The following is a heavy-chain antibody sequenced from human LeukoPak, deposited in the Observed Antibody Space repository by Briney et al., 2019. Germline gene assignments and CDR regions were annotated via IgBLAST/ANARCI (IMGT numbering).Heavy chain of an antibody. J-gene: IGHJ4*02. V-gene: IGHV3-30*18. Sequence: GGSLRLSCAASGFTFSSYGMHWVRQAPGKGLEWVAVISYDGSNKYYADSVKGRFTISRDNSKNTPYLQMNSLRAEDTAVYYCAKSSPGQQLVLGYWGQGTLVTVSS. CDR3: AKSSPGQQLVLGY. D-gene: IGHD6-13*01. CDR1: GFTFSSYG. CDR2: ISYDGSNK.